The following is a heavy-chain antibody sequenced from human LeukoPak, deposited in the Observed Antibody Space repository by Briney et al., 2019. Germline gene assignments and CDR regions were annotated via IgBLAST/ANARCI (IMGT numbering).Heavy chain of an antibody. CDR2: IIPIFGTA. CDR3: ARGSPVEMATADAFDI. V-gene: IGHV1-69*05. D-gene: IGHD5-24*01. J-gene: IGHJ3*02. CDR1: GGTFSSYA. Sequence: ASVKVSCKASGGTFSSYAISWVRQAPGQGLEWMGGIIPIFGTANYAQKFQGRVTITTDESTSTAYMELSSLRSEDTAMYYCARGSPVEMATADAFDIWGQGTMVTVSS.